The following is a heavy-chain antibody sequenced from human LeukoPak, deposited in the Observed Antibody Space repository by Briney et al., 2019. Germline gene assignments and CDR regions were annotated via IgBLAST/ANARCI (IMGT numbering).Heavy chain of an antibody. D-gene: IGHD2/OR15-2a*01. Sequence: ETLSLTCTVSGGSISSSSYYWGWIRQPPGKGLEWVSAISGSGGSTYYADSVKGRVTISRDNSKNTLYLQVNSLRVEDTAVYYCAKGPLLWDWGQGTLVTVSS. CDR1: GGSISSSSYY. V-gene: IGHV3-23*01. CDR3: AKGPLLWD. CDR2: ISGSGGST. J-gene: IGHJ4*02.